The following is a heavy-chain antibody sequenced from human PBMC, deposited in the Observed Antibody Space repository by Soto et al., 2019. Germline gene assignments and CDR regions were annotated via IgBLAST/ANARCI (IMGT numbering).Heavy chain of an antibody. V-gene: IGHV3-30*18. Sequence: QVQLVESGGGVVQPGRSLRLSCAASGFTFSTYGMHWVRQAPGKGLEWVAVISYDGSNKDYADSVKGRFTISRDNSKNTLYLQMNSLSAEDTAVYYCAKDRRGSGWYYVDYWGQGTLVIVSS. D-gene: IGHD6-19*01. J-gene: IGHJ4*02. CDR2: ISYDGSNK. CDR1: GFTFSTYG. CDR3: AKDRRGSGWYYVDY.